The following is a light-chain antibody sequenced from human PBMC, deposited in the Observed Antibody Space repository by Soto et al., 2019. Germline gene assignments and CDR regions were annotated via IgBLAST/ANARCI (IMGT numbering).Light chain of an antibody. Sequence: DIVLTQTPLSLSATPGQPASISCKSSQSLLHSDGKTYLFWFLQKPGQPPQLLIYEVSKRFSGVADRFSGSGSGTDFTLKISRLEAEDVGVYYCMQSTQPPFIFGPGTKVDIK. CDR3: MQSTQPPFI. CDR1: QSLLHSDGKTY. J-gene: IGKJ3*01. CDR2: EVS. V-gene: IGKV2D-29*01.